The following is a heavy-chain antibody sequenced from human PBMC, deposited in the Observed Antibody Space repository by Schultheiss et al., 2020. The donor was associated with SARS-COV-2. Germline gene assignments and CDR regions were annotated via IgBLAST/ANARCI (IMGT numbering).Heavy chain of an antibody. CDR3: ARHLYGSGRFEDY. Sequence: SETLSLTCTVSGGSISSGTYYWGWIRQPPGKELEWIGSFDYSGSTYYNPSLKSRVTRSIDTSRNQFSLRLSSVTAADTAVYYCARHLYGSGRFEDYWGQGTLVTVSS. J-gene: IGHJ4*02. D-gene: IGHD3-10*01. CDR2: FDYSGST. V-gene: IGHV4-39*01. CDR1: GGSISSGTYY.